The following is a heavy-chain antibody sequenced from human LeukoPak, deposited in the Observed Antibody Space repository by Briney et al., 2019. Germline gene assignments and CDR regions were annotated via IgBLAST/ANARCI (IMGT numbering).Heavy chain of an antibody. CDR1: GFTFSSYS. V-gene: IGHV3-74*01. CDR3: ATVFEH. J-gene: IGHJ4*02. Sequence: GGSLRLSCAASGFTFSSYSMSWVRQAPVKGLEWVSRINNDGSGTSYADSVKGRFTISKDDAKNTVYLQMNSLRAEDTAVYYCATVFEHWGQGTLVTVSS. CDR2: INNDGSGT.